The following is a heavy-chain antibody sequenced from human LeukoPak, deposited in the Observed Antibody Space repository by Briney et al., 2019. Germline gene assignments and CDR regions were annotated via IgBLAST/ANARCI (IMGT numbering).Heavy chain of an antibody. Sequence: PGGSLRLSCAASGFTFSSSAMSWVRQAPGKGLEWVSGISGSGDNTHYTDSMKGRFSISRDNSKNTLYLQVNSLRAEDTTVYYCAKVLTHGSGSWTDIRYFYAMDVWGQGTTVIVSS. CDR1: GFTFSSSA. CDR3: AKVLTHGSGSWTDIRYFYAMDV. D-gene: IGHD3-10*01. CDR2: ISGSGDNT. J-gene: IGHJ6*02. V-gene: IGHV3-23*01.